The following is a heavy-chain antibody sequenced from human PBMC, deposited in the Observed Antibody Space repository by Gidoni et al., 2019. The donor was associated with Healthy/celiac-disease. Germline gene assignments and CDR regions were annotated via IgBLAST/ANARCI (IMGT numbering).Heavy chain of an antibody. CDR3: AKGPTSNVDTAMARSGYFDY. Sequence: EVQLLESGGGLVQPGGSLRLSCAASGFPFSSYAMSWVRQAPGKGLEWVSAISGSGGSTYYADSVKGRFTISRDNSKNTLYLQMNSLRAEDTAVYYCAKGPTSNVDTAMARSGYFDYWGQGTLVTVSS. CDR2: ISGSGGST. D-gene: IGHD5-18*01. V-gene: IGHV3-23*01. J-gene: IGHJ4*02. CDR1: GFPFSSYA.